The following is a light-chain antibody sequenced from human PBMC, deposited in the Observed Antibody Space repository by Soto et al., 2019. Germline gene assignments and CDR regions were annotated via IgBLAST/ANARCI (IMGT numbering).Light chain of an antibody. Sequence: DIQMTQSPSSLSASVGDRVTITCRASQSIRSYLNWYQQKPGKAPKLLIYAASSLQSGVPSRFSGSGSGTDFTLTISSLQPEDFAIYYCQQSYSTPWTFGQGTKVEIK. V-gene: IGKV1-39*01. CDR3: QQSYSTPWT. J-gene: IGKJ1*01. CDR1: QSIRSY. CDR2: AAS.